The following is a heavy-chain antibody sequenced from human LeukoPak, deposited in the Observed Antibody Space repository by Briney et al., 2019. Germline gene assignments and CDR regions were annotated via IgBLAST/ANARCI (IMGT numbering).Heavy chain of an antibody. Sequence: GGSLILSCAASGFTFSSYAMSWVRQAPGKGLEWVSAISGSGGSTYYADSVKGRFTISRDNSKNTLYLQMNSLRAEDTAVYYCANTDSSSWFDYFDYWGQGTLVTVSS. D-gene: IGHD6-13*01. V-gene: IGHV3-23*01. J-gene: IGHJ4*02. CDR3: ANTDSSSWFDYFDY. CDR1: GFTFSSYA. CDR2: ISGSGGST.